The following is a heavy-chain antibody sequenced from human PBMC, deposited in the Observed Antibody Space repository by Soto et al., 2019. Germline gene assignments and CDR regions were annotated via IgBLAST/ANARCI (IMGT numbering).Heavy chain of an antibody. D-gene: IGHD2-15*01. J-gene: IGHJ6*02. V-gene: IGHV3-21*01. CDR2: ISSSGYI. CDR3: ARDCSGGSCYPGMDV. Sequence: PGGALRLSCAASGFNFNSYTINWVRQAPGKRLEWLSSISSSGYIFSTDSVRGLFTISRDNAKNSVYLQINSLRAEDTAVYFCARDCSGGSCYPGMDVWGQGTTVPVSS. CDR1: GFNFNSYT.